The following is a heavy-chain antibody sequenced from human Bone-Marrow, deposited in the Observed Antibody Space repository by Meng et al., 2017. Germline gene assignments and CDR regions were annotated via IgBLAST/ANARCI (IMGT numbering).Heavy chain of an antibody. Sequence: GGSLRLSCAASGFTFSSYWMSWVRQAPGKGLEWVAVISRDGSIKSYAAFVKGRFTISRDNSKSTLFLQMNSLRVEDTAMFYCARPAYSGSSTSDEAFDIWGQGTMVTVSS. CDR1: GFTFSSYW. J-gene: IGHJ3*02. D-gene: IGHD1-26*01. V-gene: IGHV3-30*03. CDR3: ARPAYSGSSTSDEAFDI. CDR2: ISRDGSIK.